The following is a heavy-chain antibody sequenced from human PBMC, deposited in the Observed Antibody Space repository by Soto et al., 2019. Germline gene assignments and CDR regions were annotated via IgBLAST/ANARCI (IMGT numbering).Heavy chain of an antibody. CDR1: GFTFTDYA. CDR3: ARGFAYSSSWYYYYGMDV. CDR2: IDASGGYT. D-gene: IGHD6-13*01. V-gene: IGHV3-23*01. J-gene: IGHJ6*02. Sequence: GGSLRLSCAASGFTFTDYAMSWVRQAPGKGLEWVSLIDASGGYTYYADSVKGRFTISRDNSRNTLYLQMNSLRGEDTAVYYCARGFAYSSSWYYYYGMDVWGQGTTVTVSS.